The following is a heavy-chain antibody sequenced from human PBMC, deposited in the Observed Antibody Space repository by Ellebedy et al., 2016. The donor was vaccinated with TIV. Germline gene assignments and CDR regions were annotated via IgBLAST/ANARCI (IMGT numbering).Heavy chain of an antibody. CDR2: IYQDGGVQ. CDR1: GFSFRSYW. CDR3: ARRGSYGDYAVQVNSWFDS. Sequence: GESLKISCAASGFSFRSYWMSWVRQAPGKGLEWVANIYQDGGVQYYVDSVKGRFTISRDNDRNSLYLQLNSLRAEDTAVYFCARRGSYGDYAVQVNSWFDSWGRGTLVTVSS. D-gene: IGHD4-17*01. V-gene: IGHV3-7*01. J-gene: IGHJ5*01.